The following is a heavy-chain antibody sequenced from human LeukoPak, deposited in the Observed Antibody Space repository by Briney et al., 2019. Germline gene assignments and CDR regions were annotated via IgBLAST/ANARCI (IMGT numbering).Heavy chain of an antibody. Sequence: SETLSLTCSVSGGSIRSHYWSWIRQSPGKGLEWIGFTYYTGTSNSNPSLKSRVIMSTDPSKNQVSLRLTSVTAADTAIYYCARVRDSLGFHHWFDPWGQGILVTVSS. D-gene: IGHD3-10*01. CDR2: TYYTGTS. J-gene: IGHJ5*02. CDR3: ARVRDSLGFHHWFDP. V-gene: IGHV4-59*08. CDR1: GGSIRSHY.